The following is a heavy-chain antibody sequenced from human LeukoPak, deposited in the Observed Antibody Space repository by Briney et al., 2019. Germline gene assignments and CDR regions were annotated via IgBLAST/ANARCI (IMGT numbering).Heavy chain of an antibody. CDR2: ISGNGAST. Sequence: GGSLRLSCAVSGFTLSSYAMSWVRQAPGKGLEWVSTISGNGASTYYTDSVKGRFTISRDNSKNTLYLQMNSLRVEDTAVYYCAKQYGAAAAHDYWGQGTLVTVSS. J-gene: IGHJ4*02. V-gene: IGHV3-23*01. CDR3: AKQYGAAAAHDY. D-gene: IGHD6-13*01. CDR1: GFTLSSYA.